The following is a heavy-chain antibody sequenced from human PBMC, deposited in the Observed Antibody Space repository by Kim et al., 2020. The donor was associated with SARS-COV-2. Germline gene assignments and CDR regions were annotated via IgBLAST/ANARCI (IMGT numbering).Heavy chain of an antibody. J-gene: IGHJ5*02. CDR3: ARDANDILAGYYYHWFDP. Sequence: SRVTISVDTSKNQFSLKLSSVTAADTAVYYCARDANDILAGYYYHWFDPWGQGTLVTVSS. D-gene: IGHD3-9*01. V-gene: IGHV4-39*07.